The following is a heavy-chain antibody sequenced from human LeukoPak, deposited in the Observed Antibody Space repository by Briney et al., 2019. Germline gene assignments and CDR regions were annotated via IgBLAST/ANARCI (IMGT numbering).Heavy chain of an antibody. CDR2: INHSGST. Sequence: SETLSLTCAVYGGSFSGYYWSWIRQPPGKGLEWIGEINHSGSTNYNPSLKSRVTISVDTSKNQFSLKLSSVTAADTAVYYCARGGDGQFRGRRVYNWFDPWGQGTLVTVSS. D-gene: IGHD5-24*01. V-gene: IGHV4-34*01. CDR1: GGSFSGYY. CDR3: ARGGDGQFRGRRVYNWFDP. J-gene: IGHJ5*02.